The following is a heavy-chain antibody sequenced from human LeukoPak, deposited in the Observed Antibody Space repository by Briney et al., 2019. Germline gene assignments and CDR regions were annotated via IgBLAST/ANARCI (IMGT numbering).Heavy chain of an antibody. Sequence: SGTLSLTCTVSGGSISSYYWSWIRQPPGKGLEWIGYIYYSGSTNYNPSLKSRVTISVDTSKNQFSLKLSSVTAADTAVYYCARDPRGGYDFWSGSPNWFDPWGQGTLVTVSS. V-gene: IGHV4-59*01. CDR2: IYYSGST. CDR3: ARDPRGGYDFWSGSPNWFDP. D-gene: IGHD3-3*01. J-gene: IGHJ5*02. CDR1: GGSISSYY.